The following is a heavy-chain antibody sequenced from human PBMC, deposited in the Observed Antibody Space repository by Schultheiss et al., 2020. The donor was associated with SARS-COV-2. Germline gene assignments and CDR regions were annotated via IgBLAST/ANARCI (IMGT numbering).Heavy chain of an antibody. Sequence: SQTLSLTCAVYGGSFSGYYWSWIRQPPGKGLEWIGYIYYSGSTNYNPSLKSRVTISVDTSKNQFSLKLSSVTAADTAVYYCARDCSGGSCHAPDAFDIWGQGTMVTVSS. CDR2: IYYSGST. CDR3: ARDCSGGSCHAPDAFDI. V-gene: IGHV4-59*01. CDR1: GGSFSGYY. D-gene: IGHD2-15*01. J-gene: IGHJ3*02.